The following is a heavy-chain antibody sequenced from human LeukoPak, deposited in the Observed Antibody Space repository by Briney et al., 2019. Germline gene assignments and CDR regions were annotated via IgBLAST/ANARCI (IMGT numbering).Heavy chain of an antibody. V-gene: IGHV3-21*01. Sequence: PGGSLRLSCAASGFTFSSYSMNWVRQAPGKGLEWVSSISSSSSYIYYADSVKGRFTISRDNAKNSLYLQMNSLRAEDTAVYYCARGRFWSGYPEGKKSYFDYWGQGTLVTVSS. J-gene: IGHJ4*02. CDR3: ARGRFWSGYPEGKKSYFDY. CDR2: ISSSSSYI. D-gene: IGHD3-3*01. CDR1: GFTFSSYS.